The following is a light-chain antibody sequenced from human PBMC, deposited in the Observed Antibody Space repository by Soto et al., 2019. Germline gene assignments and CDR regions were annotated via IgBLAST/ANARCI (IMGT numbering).Light chain of an antibody. CDR3: CSYTGSFSVLYV. CDR2: DVS. CDR1: NSDVGSYNL. J-gene: IGLJ1*01. Sequence: QSALTQPASVSGSPGQSITISCTGSNSDVGSYNLVSWYQQQPGKAPRLIIYDVSKRPSGVSNRFSGSKSGNTASLTISGLQAEDDADYYCCSYTGSFSVLYVFGTGTKVTVL. V-gene: IGLV2-23*02.